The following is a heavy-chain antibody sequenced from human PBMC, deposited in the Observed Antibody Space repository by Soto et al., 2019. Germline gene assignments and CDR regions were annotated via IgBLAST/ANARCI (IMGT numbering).Heavy chain of an antibody. J-gene: IGHJ4*02. D-gene: IGHD5-12*01. V-gene: IGHV3-21*01. CDR3: AALSSSGYPYYFDY. CDR2: ISSSSSYI. CDR1: GFTFCSYS. Sequence: PGGSLRLSCAASGFTFCSYSMNWVRHAPGKGLEWVSSISSSSSYIYYADSVKGRFTISRDNAKNSLYLQMNSLRAEDTAVYYCAALSSSGYPYYFDYWGQGTLVTVSS.